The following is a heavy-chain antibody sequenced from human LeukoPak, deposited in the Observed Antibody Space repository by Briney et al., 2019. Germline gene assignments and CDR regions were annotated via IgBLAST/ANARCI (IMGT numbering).Heavy chain of an antibody. CDR3: ARGFDYRAVY. J-gene: IGHJ4*02. CDR1: GGSISSYY. CDR2: IYYSGST. V-gene: IGHV4-59*01. Sequence: SETLSLTCTVSGGSISSYYWSWIRQPPGKGLEWIGYIYYSGSTNYNPSLKSRVTISVDTSKNQFSLKLSSVTAADTAVYYCARGFDYRAVYWGQGTLVTVSS. D-gene: IGHD4-17*01.